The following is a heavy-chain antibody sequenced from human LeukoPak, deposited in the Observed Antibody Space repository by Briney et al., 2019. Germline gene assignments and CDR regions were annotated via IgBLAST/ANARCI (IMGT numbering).Heavy chain of an antibody. V-gene: IGHV1-8*03. CDR2: MNPNSGNT. D-gene: IGHD3-22*01. Sequence: ASVKVSCKASGYTFTSYDIDWVRQATGQGLEWMGWMNPNSGNTGYAQKFQGRVTITRNTSISTAYMELSSLRSEDTAVYYCARGNYYDSSGYYYYWGQGTLVTVSS. J-gene: IGHJ4*02. CDR3: ARGNYYDSSGYYYY. CDR1: GYTFTSYD.